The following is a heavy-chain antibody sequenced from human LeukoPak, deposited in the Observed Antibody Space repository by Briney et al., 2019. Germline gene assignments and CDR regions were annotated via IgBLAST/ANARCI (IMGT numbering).Heavy chain of an antibody. CDR3: ARVASGTLDY. J-gene: IGHJ4*02. Sequence: GGSLRLSCAVSGFTVSSNYMSWVRQAPGKGLEWVSVIYSGTNTYYANSVKGRFIISRDNPKNMLYLQMNSLRAEDTAVYYCARVASGTLDYWGQGTLVTVSS. V-gene: IGHV3-53*01. CDR2: IYSGTNT. CDR1: GFTVSSNY. D-gene: IGHD6-25*01.